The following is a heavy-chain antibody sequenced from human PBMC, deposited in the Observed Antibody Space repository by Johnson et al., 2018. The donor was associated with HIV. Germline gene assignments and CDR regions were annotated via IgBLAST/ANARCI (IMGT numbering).Heavy chain of an antibody. J-gene: IGHJ3*02. Sequence: VQLVESGGGLVQPGGSLRLSCAASGFTFSSYDMHWVRQGAGKGLEWVSGIDTAGDTYYPGSVKGRFTISRENAKNTLYLQMNSLRAEDTAVYYCARVGYSSFDIWGQGTMVTVSS. CDR1: GFTFSSYD. CDR2: IDTAGDT. D-gene: IGHD6-13*01. CDR3: ARVGYSSFDI. V-gene: IGHV3-13*01.